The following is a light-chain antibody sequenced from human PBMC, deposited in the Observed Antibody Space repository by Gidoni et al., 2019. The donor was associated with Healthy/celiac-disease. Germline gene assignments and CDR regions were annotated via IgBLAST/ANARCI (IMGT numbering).Light chain of an antibody. CDR1: PSVSSSY. V-gene: IGKV3-20*01. CDR3: QQYGSSPPRIT. CDR2: GAS. Sequence: EIVLTQSPGTLSWSPGESATLSCRASPSVSSSYLAWYRQKPGQAPRLLIYGASSRATGIPDRFSGSGSGTDFTLTISRLEPEDFAVYFCQQYGSSPPRITFGQGTRLEIK. J-gene: IGKJ5*01.